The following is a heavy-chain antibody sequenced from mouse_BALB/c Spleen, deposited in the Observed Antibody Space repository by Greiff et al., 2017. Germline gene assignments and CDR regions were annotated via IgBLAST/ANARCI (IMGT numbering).Heavy chain of an antibody. CDR2: ISSGGST. Sequence: EVKVEESGGGLVKPGGSLKLSCAASGFTFSSYAMSWVRQTPEKRLEWVASISSGGSTYYPDSVKGRFTISRDNARNILYLQMSSLRSEDTAMYYCARGSGDYPFDYWGQGTTLTVSS. CDR1: GFTFSSYA. D-gene: IGHD2-4*01. J-gene: IGHJ2*01. CDR3: ARGSGDYPFDY. V-gene: IGHV5-6-5*01.